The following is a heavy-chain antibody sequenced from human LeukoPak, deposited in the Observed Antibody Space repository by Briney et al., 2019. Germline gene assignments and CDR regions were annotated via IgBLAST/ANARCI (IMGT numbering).Heavy chain of an antibody. CDR1: GGSISSSSYY. V-gene: IGHV4-39*01. J-gene: IGHJ6*03. CDR2: IYYSGST. CDR3: ARQGDYYYYYMDV. D-gene: IGHD3-10*01. Sequence: TSETLPLTCTVSGGSISSSSYYWGWIRQPPGKGLEWIGSIYYSGSTYYNPSLKSRVTISVDTSKNQFSLKLSSVTAADTAVYYCARQGDYYYYYMDVWGKGTTVTISS.